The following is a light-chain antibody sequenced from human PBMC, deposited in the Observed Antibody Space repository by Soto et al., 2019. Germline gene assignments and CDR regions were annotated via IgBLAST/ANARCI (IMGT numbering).Light chain of an antibody. V-gene: IGLV3-21*04. J-gene: IGLJ2*01. CDR2: YNS. CDR3: QVWDSSSGLVV. Sequence: SYELTQPPSVSVAPGETARITCGGNNIGSESVHWYLQKPGQAPVLVIYYNSDRPSGIPERFSGSNSGNTATLTISRVEAGDEADYYCQVWDSSSGLVVFGGGTKVTVL. CDR1: NIGSES.